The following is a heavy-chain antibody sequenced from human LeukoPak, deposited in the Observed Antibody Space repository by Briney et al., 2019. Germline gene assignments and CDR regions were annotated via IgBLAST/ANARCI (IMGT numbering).Heavy chain of an antibody. CDR2: IDPADSDS. CDR1: GYSFSSFW. D-gene: IGHD3-22*01. V-gene: IGHV5-51*01. CDR3: ARLIGAFSESSGYSDY. J-gene: IGHJ4*02. Sequence: GESLKISCKGSGYSFSSFWLGWVGQMPGKGLEWMGLIDPADSDSRYSPSFQGQVIFSVDKSTKTAYLQWSSLKASDTAMYYCARLIGAFSESSGYSDYWGQGTLVTVSS.